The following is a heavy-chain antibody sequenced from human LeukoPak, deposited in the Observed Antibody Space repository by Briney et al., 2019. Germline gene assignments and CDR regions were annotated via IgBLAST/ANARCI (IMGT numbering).Heavy chain of an antibody. J-gene: IGHJ6*03. CDR2: ISGSSDTI. CDR3: ARFAAGGSYYYYMDV. D-gene: IGHD6-25*01. CDR1: GFTFSNYS. V-gene: IGHV3-48*01. Sequence: GGSLRLSCEASGFTFSNYSMNWVRQAPGKGLEWISYISGSSDTIYYADSVKGRFTISRDNAKNSLYLQMNSLRADDTAVYYCARFAAGGSYYYYMDVWGKGTTVTVSS.